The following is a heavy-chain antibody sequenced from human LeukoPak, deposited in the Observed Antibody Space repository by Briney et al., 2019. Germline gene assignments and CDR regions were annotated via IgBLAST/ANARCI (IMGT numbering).Heavy chain of an antibody. D-gene: IGHD2-21*01. CDR1: GGSFSGYY. Sequence: ASETLSLTCAVYGGSFSGYYWSWIRQPPGKGLEWIGYIYYSGSTNYSPSLKSRVTISVDTSKNQFSLKLSSVTAADTAVYYCTRGARVFPDYYYYMDVWGKGTTVTVSS. J-gene: IGHJ6*03. V-gene: IGHV4-59*01. CDR3: TRGARVFPDYYYYMDV. CDR2: IYYSGST.